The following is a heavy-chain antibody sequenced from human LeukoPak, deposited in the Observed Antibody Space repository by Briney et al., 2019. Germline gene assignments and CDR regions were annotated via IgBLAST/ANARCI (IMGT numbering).Heavy chain of an antibody. J-gene: IGHJ4*03. V-gene: IGHV3-53*01. CDR1: GFTCSSNK. CDR3: ARIGLLYSSGWYYFDR. D-gene: IGHD6-19*01. Sequence: GGSRLSCCAASGFTCSSNKMSWVRQAPGKGLEWVSVIYSGGSTYYADSVKGRFTISRDNSKNTLYLQMNSLRAEDTAVYYCARIGLLYSSGWYYFDRWGPGTLVTVSS. CDR2: IYSGGST.